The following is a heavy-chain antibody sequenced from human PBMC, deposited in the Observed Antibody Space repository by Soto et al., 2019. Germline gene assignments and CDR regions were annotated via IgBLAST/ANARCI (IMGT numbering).Heavy chain of an antibody. J-gene: IGHJ4*02. CDR1: GYTFTSYA. V-gene: IGHV1-3*01. D-gene: IGHD1-1*01. CDR3: ARDRVLNGLFDF. CDR2: INGGSGHT. Sequence: QVQLVRSGAEVKKPGASVKVSCKASGYTFTSYAIHWVRQAPGQRLEWMGGINGGSGHTKFSQKFQGRVTITRDTSASTAYMELSSLISEDTAVYYCARDRVLNGLFDFWGQGTLVTVSS.